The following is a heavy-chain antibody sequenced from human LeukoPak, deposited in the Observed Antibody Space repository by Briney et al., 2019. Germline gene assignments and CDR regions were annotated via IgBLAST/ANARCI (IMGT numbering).Heavy chain of an antibody. V-gene: IGHV1-8*01. CDR2: MNPDSGNT. D-gene: IGHD5-18*01. CDR3: ARGDWGYSYGLDY. J-gene: IGHJ4*02. Sequence: ASVKLSCKASGYTFTSYDINWVRHATGQGLEWRGWMNPDSGNTGYAHKIQGRVTMTRTTSISTAYMELSSLRSEDTAVYYCARGDWGYSYGLDYWGQGTLVTVSS. CDR1: GYTFTSYD.